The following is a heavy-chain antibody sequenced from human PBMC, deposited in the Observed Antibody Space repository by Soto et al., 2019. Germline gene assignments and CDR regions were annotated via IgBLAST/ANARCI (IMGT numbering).Heavy chain of an antibody. CDR3: ARRGELGATTVDY. Sequence: QLQLQESGPGLVKPSETLSLTCTVSGGSISSSSYYWGWIRQPPGKGPEWIGSIYYSGSTYYNPSLKSRVTISVDTSKNQFSLKLSSVTAADTAVYYCARRGELGATTVDYWGQGTLVTVSS. D-gene: IGHD1-26*01. J-gene: IGHJ4*02. CDR2: IYYSGST. CDR1: GGSISSSSYY. V-gene: IGHV4-39*01.